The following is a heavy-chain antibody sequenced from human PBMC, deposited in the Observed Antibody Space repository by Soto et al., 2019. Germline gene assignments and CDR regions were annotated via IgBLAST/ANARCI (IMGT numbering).Heavy chain of an antibody. V-gene: IGHV3-33*01. D-gene: IGHD6-19*01. CDR2: IWYDGSNK. J-gene: IGHJ4*02. CDR3: ARDRRVPVDGTRWQPWSY. Sequence: QVQLVESGGGVVQPGRSLRLSCAASGFTFSSYGMHWVRQAPGKGLEWVAVIWYDGSNKYYADSVKGRFTISRDNSKNTLCLQMNCRRAEDTAVYYWARDRRVPVDGTRWQPWSYCGQGTLVIVSA. CDR1: GFTFSSYG.